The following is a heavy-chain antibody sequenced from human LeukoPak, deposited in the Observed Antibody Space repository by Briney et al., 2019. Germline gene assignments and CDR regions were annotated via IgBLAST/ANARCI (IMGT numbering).Heavy chain of an antibody. J-gene: IGHJ4*02. CDR3: ARDPNPYYYGSGSYHWIDY. V-gene: IGHV1-2*02. Sequence: ASVKVSCKASGYTFTGYYIHWVRQAPGQGLEWMGWINPNINGTNYAQKFQGRVTMTRDTSISTAYMELSRLRSDDTAVYYCARDPNPYYYGSGSYHWIDYWGQGTLVTVSS. D-gene: IGHD3-10*01. CDR1: GYTFTGYY. CDR2: INPNINGT.